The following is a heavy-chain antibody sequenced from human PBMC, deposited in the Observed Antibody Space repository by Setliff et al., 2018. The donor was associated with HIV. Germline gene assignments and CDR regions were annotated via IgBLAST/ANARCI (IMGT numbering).Heavy chain of an antibody. V-gene: IGHV1-18*01. J-gene: IGHJ5*02. D-gene: IGHD3-9*01. CDR2: ISAYTGHT. CDR3: SRARLQVIVTAVGPRDNCLDP. Sequence: ASVKVSSKASGYSFINYGISWVRQAPGQGLEWMGWISAYTGHTDYASRLLGRVTLTTDTSTTTAYMELRSLSSDDPAVYFCSRARLQVIVTAVGPRDNCLDPWGQGTRVTVSS. CDR1: GYSFINYG.